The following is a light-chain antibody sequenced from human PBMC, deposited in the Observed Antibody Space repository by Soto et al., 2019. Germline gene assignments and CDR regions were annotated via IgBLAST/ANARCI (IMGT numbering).Light chain of an antibody. CDR3: QSYDSRLRGSI. CDR1: SSNIGAGYD. Sequence: QSVLTQPPSVSEAPGQRVTISCTGSSSNIGAGYDVHWYQQLPGTAPKLLIYGNSNRPSGVPDRFSGSKSGTSASLAITGLQAEDEADYYCQSYDSRLRGSIFGGGTKLTVL. V-gene: IGLV1-40*01. J-gene: IGLJ2*01. CDR2: GNS.